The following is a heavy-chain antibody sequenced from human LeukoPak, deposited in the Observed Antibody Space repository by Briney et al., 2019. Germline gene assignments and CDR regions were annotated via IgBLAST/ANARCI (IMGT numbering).Heavy chain of an antibody. V-gene: IGHV3-23*01. J-gene: IGHJ4*02. Sequence: PGGSLTLSCAASGFSFSSYAMSWVRQAPGKGLVGVSAISGSGGRTYYPDSVKGRFTISRDNSKNTLYLQMNSLRAEDTALYYCAKSGLLHDLWSHFDYWGQGTLVTVSS. CDR1: GFSFSSYA. D-gene: IGHD3-3*01. CDR2: ISGSGGRT. CDR3: AKSGLLHDLWSHFDY.